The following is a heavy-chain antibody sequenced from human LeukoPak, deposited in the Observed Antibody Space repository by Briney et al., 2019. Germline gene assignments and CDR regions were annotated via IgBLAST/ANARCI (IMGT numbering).Heavy chain of an antibody. CDR1: GGSFSGYY. J-gene: IGHJ6*02. V-gene: IGHV4-34*01. CDR2: INHSGST. CDR3: AKKIDYYGMDV. Sequence: PSETLSLTCAVYGGSFSGYYWSWIRQPPGKGLEWIGEINHSGSTNYNPSLKSRVTISVDTSKNQFSLKLSSVTAADTAVYYCAKKIDYYGMDVWGQGTTVTVSS.